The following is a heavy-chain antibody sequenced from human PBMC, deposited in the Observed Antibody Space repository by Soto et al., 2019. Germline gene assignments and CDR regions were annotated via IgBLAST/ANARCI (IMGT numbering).Heavy chain of an antibody. J-gene: IGHJ4*02. V-gene: IGHV3-23*01. CDR3: AKGVWSSTTTATWGFFEY. CDR2: ISGSGGGT. CDR1: GFTFSNYA. Sequence: EVQLLESGGGLVQPGGSLRLSCAASGFTFSNYAMSWVRQAPGKGLECVSVISGSGGGTNYADSVKGRFTISRDNSKSTLYLQMNTLRAEDTAVYYCAKGVWSSTTTATWGFFEYWGQGTLVIVSS. D-gene: IGHD1-1*01.